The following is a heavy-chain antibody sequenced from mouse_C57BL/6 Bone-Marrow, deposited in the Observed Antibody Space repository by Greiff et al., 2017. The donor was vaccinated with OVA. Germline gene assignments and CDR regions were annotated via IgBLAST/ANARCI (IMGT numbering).Heavy chain of an antibody. Sequence: EVMLVESGGGLVKPGGSLKLSCAASGFTFSDYGMHWVRQAPEKGLEWVAYISSGSSTIYYADTVKGRFTISRDNAKNTLFLQMTSLRSEDTAMYYCARGDYGSSVAYWGQGTLVTVSA. CDR3: ARGDYGSSVAY. J-gene: IGHJ3*01. CDR2: ISSGSSTI. CDR1: GFTFSDYG. V-gene: IGHV5-17*01. D-gene: IGHD1-1*01.